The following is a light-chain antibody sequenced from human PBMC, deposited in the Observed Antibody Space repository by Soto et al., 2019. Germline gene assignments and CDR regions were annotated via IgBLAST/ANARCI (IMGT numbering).Light chain of an antibody. CDR1: PDISTY. CDR2: GAS. CDR3: QHCPLYSAP. Sequence: RLTQSPSRLSASVGDTVTISCRARPDISTYLAWYQQKPGKAPTLLIFGASSLRNGVPPRFAGSGSGSQFSLTINRLQHDEFATYFGQHCPLYSAPFGQGT. J-gene: IGKJ1*01. V-gene: IGKV1-5*01.